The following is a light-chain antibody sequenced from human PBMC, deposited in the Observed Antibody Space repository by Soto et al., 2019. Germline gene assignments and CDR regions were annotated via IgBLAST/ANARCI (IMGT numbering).Light chain of an antibody. CDR2: GAN. Sequence: EIVLTQSPGTLSLSPGERATLSCRASQSVYSSNIAWYHHKPGQTPKLLIYGANNRATGIPDRFSGSGSGTDFTLTISRLEPDDFAVYYCQQYGNSQLTFGGGTKVEIK. J-gene: IGKJ4*01. CDR3: QQYGNSQLT. CDR1: QSVYSSN. V-gene: IGKV3-20*01.